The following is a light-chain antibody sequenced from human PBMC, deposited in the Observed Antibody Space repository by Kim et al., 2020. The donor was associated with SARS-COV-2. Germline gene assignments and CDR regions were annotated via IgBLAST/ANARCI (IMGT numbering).Light chain of an antibody. CDR3: QSYDNSDLVA. V-gene: IGLV6-57*04. CDR1: SGSIASNY. CDR2: EDN. Sequence: NFMLTKPHSVSESPGKTVTISCTRSSGSIASNYVQWYQQRPGSAPTTVIYEDNQRPSGVPDRFSGSIDSSSNSASLTISGLKTEDEADYYCQSYDNSDLVAFGGGAQLTVL. J-gene: IGLJ2*01.